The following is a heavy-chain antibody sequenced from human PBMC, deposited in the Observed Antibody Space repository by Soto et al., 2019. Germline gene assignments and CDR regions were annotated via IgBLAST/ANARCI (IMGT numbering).Heavy chain of an antibody. V-gene: IGHV3-33*01. CDR3: ARAYCSGTDCYIPPDY. Sequence: GGSLRLSCAASGFTFSRYGLHWVRQAPGKGLEWVAVIWYDGSSKYYADSVKGRFTISRDNSKNTLYLQMNSLRAEDTAVYYCARAYCSGTDCYIPPDYWGQGALVTVSS. CDR2: IWYDGSSK. D-gene: IGHD2-2*02. J-gene: IGHJ4*02. CDR1: GFTFSRYG.